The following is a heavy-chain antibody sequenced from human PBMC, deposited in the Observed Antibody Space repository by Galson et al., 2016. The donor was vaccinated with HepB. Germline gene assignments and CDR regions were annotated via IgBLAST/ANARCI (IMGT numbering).Heavy chain of an antibody. J-gene: IGHJ6*02. CDR1: GFSFSSHW. Sequence: SLRLSCAASGFSFSSHWMHWVRQAPGKGLMWVARINSDGSFSRFADSVKGRFSISRDNAKNTLHLQMNSLRAEDTALYYCARASGVAGSEYYYPLDGWGLGTTVTVS. CDR3: ARASGVAGSEYYYPLDG. D-gene: IGHD2/OR15-2a*01. V-gene: IGHV3-74*01. CDR2: INSDGSFS.